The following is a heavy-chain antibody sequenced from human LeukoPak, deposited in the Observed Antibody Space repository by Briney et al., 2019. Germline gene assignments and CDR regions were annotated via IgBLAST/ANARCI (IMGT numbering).Heavy chain of an antibody. CDR2: SNHSGST. CDR3: ARVGRITIFGVVIGGPDY. J-gene: IGHJ4*02. Sequence: SETLSLTCAVYGGSFSGYYWSWIRQPPGKALEWIGESNHSGSTNYNPSLKSRVTISVDTSKNQFSLKLSSVTAADTAVYYCARVGRITIFGVVIGGPDYWGQGTLVTVSS. D-gene: IGHD3-3*01. CDR1: GGSFSGYY. V-gene: IGHV4-34*01.